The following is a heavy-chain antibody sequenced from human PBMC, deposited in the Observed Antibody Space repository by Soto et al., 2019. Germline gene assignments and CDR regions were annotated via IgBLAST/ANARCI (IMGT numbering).Heavy chain of an antibody. Sequence: SETLSLTCIVSGGSIGSNHYYWGWVRQPPGKGLEWIASISYLGTTYYSPSLKSRVIKSIDTSRNQFSLKLTSVTAADTAMYFCARQKLDDPACFDYWGQGILVTVSS. CDR3: ARQKLDDPACFDY. V-gene: IGHV4-39*01. CDR1: GGSIGSNHYY. J-gene: IGHJ4*02. D-gene: IGHD1-7*01. CDR2: ISYLGTT.